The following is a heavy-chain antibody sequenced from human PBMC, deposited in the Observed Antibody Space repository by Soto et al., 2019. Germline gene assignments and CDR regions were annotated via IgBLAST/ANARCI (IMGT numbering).Heavy chain of an antibody. CDR2: ISSSSSTI. CDR1: GFTFSSYS. Sequence: GGSLRLSCAASGFTFSSYSMNWVRQAPGKGLEWVSYISSSSSTIYYADSVKGRFTISRDNAKNSLYLQMNSLRDEDTAVYYCAGDQGLYYYDSSGYFDYWGQGTLVTVSS. CDR3: AGDQGLYYYDSSGYFDY. J-gene: IGHJ4*02. V-gene: IGHV3-48*02. D-gene: IGHD3-22*01.